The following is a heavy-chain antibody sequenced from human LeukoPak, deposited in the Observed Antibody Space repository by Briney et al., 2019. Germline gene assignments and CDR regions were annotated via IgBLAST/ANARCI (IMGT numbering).Heavy chain of an antibody. CDR2: IYYSGST. CDR1: GGSISTYY. J-gene: IGHJ3*02. D-gene: IGHD3-22*01. CDR3: ASNNYYDSSWAFDI. V-gene: IGHV4-59*01. Sequence: SETLSLTCTVSGGSISTYYWNWIRQPPGKGLEWIGYIYYSGSTNYNPSLKSRVTISVDTSKNQFSLKLSSVTAADTAVYYCASNNYYDSSWAFDIWGQGTMVTVSS.